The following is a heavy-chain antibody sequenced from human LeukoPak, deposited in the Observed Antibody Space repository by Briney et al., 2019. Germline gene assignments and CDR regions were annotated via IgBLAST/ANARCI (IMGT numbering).Heavy chain of an antibody. CDR1: GFTFSDYY. CDR2: ISSSGSTI. Sequence: KTGGSLRLSCAASGFTFSDYYMSWIRQAPGKGLEWVSYISSSGSTIYYADSVKGRFTISRDNAKNSLYLQMNSLRAEDTAVYYCARDSSSWYYYDYGMDVWGQGTTVTVSS. V-gene: IGHV3-11*01. CDR3: ARDSSSWYYYDYGMDV. D-gene: IGHD6-13*01. J-gene: IGHJ6*02.